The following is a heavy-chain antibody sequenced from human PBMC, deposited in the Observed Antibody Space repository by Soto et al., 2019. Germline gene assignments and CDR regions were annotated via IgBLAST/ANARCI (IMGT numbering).Heavy chain of an antibody. Sequence: GGSLRLSCAASGFTFDSYAMNWVRQAPGKGLEWVSAISGTGDTTYYADSVKGRFTISRDNSKNTLYLQMNSLRAEDTAVYYCEKDYNGSWYYFDYWGQGTLVTVSS. CDR1: GFTFDSYA. D-gene: IGHD6-13*01. J-gene: IGHJ4*02. V-gene: IGHV3-23*01. CDR3: EKDYNGSWYYFDY. CDR2: ISGTGDTT.